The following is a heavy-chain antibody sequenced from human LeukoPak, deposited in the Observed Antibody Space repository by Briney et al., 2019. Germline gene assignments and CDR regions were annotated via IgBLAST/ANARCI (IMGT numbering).Heavy chain of an antibody. J-gene: IGHJ1*01. CDR1: GYTLTEFS. V-gene: IGHV1-24*01. CDR2: FDPEDGET. CDR3: ATDRQQLVPEYFPH. D-gene: IGHD6-13*01. Sequence: ASVRVSCKVSGYTLTEFSMHWVRQAPGKGLEWMGGFDPEDGETIYAQKFQGRVTMTENTSTNTAYMEPTSLRSEDTAVYYCATDRQQLVPEYFPHWGQGTLVTPSS.